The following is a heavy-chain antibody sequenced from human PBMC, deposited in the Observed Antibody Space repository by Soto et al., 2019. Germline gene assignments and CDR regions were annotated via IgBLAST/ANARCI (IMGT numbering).Heavy chain of an antibody. CDR1: GGSISNSDYF. D-gene: IGHD1-1*01. Sequence: SEPLSLXCTVSGGSISNSDYFWAWMRQPPGKGLEWVGTISHTGSPRYNPSLKSRVTISVDTSKNQFSLRLPSVTAADTAVFYCASQLESTTYFDYWGRGTLVTVSS. J-gene: IGHJ4*02. CDR3: ASQLESTTYFDY. CDR2: ISHTGSP. V-gene: IGHV4-39*01.